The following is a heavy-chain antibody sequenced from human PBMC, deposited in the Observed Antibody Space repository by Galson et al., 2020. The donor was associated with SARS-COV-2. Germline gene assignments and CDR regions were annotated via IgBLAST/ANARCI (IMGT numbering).Heavy chain of an antibody. D-gene: IGHD1-26*01. J-gene: IGHJ4*02. Sequence: GGSLRLTCAASGFTVSSNYMTWVRQAPGKGLEWVTIIYSDSSTYYADSVKGRFTISRDNSKNTVYLQMISLRAEDTAVYYCAVVGATRGFDYWGQGTLVTVSS. CDR2: IYSDSST. CDR3: AVVGATRGFDY. CDR1: GFTVSSNY. V-gene: IGHV3-66*01.